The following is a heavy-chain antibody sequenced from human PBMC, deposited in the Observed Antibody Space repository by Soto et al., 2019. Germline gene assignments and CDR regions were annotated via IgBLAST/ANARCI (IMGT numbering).Heavy chain of an antibody. Sequence: QVQLVESGGCVVQPGRSLRLSCAASGFTFISYAMHWFRQAPGMGLEWWAVISYAGSNKYYADYVKGRFTISRDNSKNTLYLQMNSRRAEETSVYYCARDFGSWLQFYFDYWGQGTLVTVSS. D-gene: IGHD5-12*01. CDR2: ISYAGSNK. V-gene: IGHV3-30-3*01. CDR3: ARDFGSWLQFYFDY. J-gene: IGHJ4*02. CDR1: GFTFISYA.